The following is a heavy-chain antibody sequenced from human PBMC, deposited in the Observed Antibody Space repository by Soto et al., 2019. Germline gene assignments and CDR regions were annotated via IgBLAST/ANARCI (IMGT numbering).Heavy chain of an antibody. CDR1: GFTFSSYG. D-gene: IGHD1-20*01. Sequence: PGGSLRLSCAASGFTFSSYGMHWVRQAPGKGLEWAAVIWYDGSNKYYADTVKGRFTISRDNSKNTLYLQMNSLRAEDTAVYYCGGANWNDYYYYYGMDVWGQGTTVTVSS. CDR3: GGANWNDYYYYYGMDV. CDR2: IWYDGSNK. J-gene: IGHJ6*02. V-gene: IGHV3-33*01.